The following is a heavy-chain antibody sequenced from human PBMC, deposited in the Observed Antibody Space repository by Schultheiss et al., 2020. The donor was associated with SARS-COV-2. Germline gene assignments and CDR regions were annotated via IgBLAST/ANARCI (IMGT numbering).Heavy chain of an antibody. Sequence: GGSLRLSCAASGFTFSSYAMSWVRQAPGRGLEWVSAISGSGGNTYYADSVEGRFTVSRDNSKNTLYLQMSSLRAEDTAIYYCARLEGRVVIMRWDFDSWGQGTLVTVS. CDR3: ARLEGRVVIMRWDFDS. CDR2: ISGSGGNT. D-gene: IGHD3-3*01. V-gene: IGHV3-23*01. CDR1: GFTFSSYA. J-gene: IGHJ4*02.